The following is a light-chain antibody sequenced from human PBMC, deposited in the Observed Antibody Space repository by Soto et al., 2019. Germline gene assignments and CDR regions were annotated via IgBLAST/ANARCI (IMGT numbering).Light chain of an antibody. Sequence: IQMTQSPSSLSASVGDRVSITCRASQRISNYLNWYQQKPGKAPKLLIYGASSLQSGVPSRFSGSGSGTDFTLAISSLQPADFATYYCQQSYNAPRTFGQGTKVEIK. J-gene: IGKJ2*01. CDR3: QQSYNAPRT. V-gene: IGKV1-39*01. CDR1: QRISNY. CDR2: GAS.